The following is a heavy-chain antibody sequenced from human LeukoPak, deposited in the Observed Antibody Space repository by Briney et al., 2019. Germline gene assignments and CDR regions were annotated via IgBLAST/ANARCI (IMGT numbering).Heavy chain of an antibody. J-gene: IGHJ6*03. V-gene: IGHV3-48*03. CDR2: ISSSGSTI. Sequence: GGSLRLSCAASGFTFSSYEMNWVRQAPGKGLEWVSYISSSGSTIYYADSVKGRFTISRDNAKNSLYLQMNSLRAEDTAVYYCARGFGVAYYYYSMDVWGKGTTVTISS. CDR1: GFTFSSYE. D-gene: IGHD3-3*01. CDR3: ARGFGVAYYYYSMDV.